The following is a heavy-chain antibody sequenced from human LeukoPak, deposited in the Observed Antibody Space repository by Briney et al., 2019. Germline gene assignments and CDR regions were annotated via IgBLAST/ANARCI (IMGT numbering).Heavy chain of an antibody. CDR3: AREYYFDY. CDR2: IYSGGST. CDR1: GFTVSSNY. J-gene: IGHJ4*02. V-gene: IGHV3-53*01. Sequence: GGSLRLSCAASGFTVSSNYMSWVRQAPGKGLEWVSVIYSGGSTYYADSVKGRFTIARDKSKNTLFLQMNSLRVEDTAVYYCAREYYFDYWGQGTLVTVSS.